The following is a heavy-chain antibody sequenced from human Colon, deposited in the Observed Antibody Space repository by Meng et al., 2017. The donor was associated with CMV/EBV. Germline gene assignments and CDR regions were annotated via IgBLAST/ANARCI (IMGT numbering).Heavy chain of an antibody. Sequence: GGSLRLSCAASGFTFTDYAMHWVRQAPGKGLGWVALISFDGAGKYYADSMKGRFTISRDNSKNIHYLQMDSLRREDTAVYYCVRGGFYDSGGWQGSDYWGQGTLVTVSS. J-gene: IGHJ4*02. CDR2: ISFDGAGK. D-gene: IGHD3-22*01. CDR3: VRGGFYDSGGWQGSDY. V-gene: IGHV3-30*14. CDR1: GFTFTDYA.